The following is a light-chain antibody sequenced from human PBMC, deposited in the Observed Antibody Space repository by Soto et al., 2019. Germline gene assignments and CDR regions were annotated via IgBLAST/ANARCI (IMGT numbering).Light chain of an antibody. J-gene: IGLJ1*01. CDR1: RSSIGDNY. CDR2: ETN. CDR3: GTWDSSLSADV. Sequence: QSVLTQPPSMSAAPGQKVTISCSGSRSSIGDNYVSWYQHLPGTAPKLLIYETNKRPSGIPDRFSGSKSGTSATLGITGLRPGDEADYYCGTWDSSLSADVFGTGTKLTVL. V-gene: IGLV1-51*02.